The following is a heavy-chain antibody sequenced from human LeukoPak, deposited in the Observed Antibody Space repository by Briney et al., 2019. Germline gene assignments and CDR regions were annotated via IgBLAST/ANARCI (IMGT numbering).Heavy chain of an antibody. CDR2: INPNSGGT. CDR1: GYTFTGYY. J-gene: IGHJ4*02. D-gene: IGHD1-26*01. CDR3: ARSRGVVGATDDTIVDY. V-gene: IGHV1-2*02. Sequence: GASVKVSCKASGYTFTGYYMHWVRQAPGQGLEWMGWINPNSGGTNYAQKLQGRVTMTRDTSISTAYMELSRLRSDDTAVYYCARSRGVVGATDDTIVDYWGQGTLVTVSS.